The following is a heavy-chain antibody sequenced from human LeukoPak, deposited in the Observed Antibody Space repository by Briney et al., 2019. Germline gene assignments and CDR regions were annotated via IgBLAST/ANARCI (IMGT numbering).Heavy chain of an antibody. D-gene: IGHD2-2*01. CDR1: GGSISSSSYY. J-gene: IGHJ5*02. V-gene: IGHV4-61*05. CDR2: IYYSGST. Sequence: SETLSLTCTVSGGSISSSSYYWSWVRQPPGKGLEWIGYIYYSGSTNYNPSLKSRVTISVKTSKNQFSLKLRSVTAADTAVYYCARASSYQLLPNWFDPWGQGTLVTVSS. CDR3: ARASSYQLLPNWFDP.